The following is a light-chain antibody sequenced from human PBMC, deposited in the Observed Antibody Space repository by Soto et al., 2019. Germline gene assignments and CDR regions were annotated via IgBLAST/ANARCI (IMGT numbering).Light chain of an antibody. CDR2: AAS. J-gene: IGKJ1*01. Sequence: DIQMTQSPSTLSASVGDRVTITCRASRSISSWLAWYQQKPGKAPKLLIYAASTLQSGVPSRFSGSGSGTDFTLTISCLQSEDFATYYCQQYYSYTWTFGQGTKVDIK. V-gene: IGKV1-5*01. CDR3: QQYYSYTWT. CDR1: RSISSW.